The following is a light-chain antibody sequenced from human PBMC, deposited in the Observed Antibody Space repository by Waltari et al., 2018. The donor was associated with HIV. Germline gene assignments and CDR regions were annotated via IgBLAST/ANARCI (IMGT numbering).Light chain of an antibody. J-gene: IGLJ3*02. CDR2: GVS. V-gene: IGLV2-14*01. CDR1: NRDIAGYDF. CDR3: SSYAYNSVLV. Sequence: HSALTQPASVSGSPGQSITISCTGTNRDIAGYDFVSWYQQHPGRAPKLMIYGVSDRPSGVSNRFSGSKSGNRASLTISGVQAEDEADYYCSSYAYNSVLVFGGGTKLTVL.